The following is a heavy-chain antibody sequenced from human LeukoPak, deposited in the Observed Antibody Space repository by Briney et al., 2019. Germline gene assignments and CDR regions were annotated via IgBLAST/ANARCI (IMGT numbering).Heavy chain of an antibody. J-gene: IGHJ4*02. V-gene: IGHV4-39*07. Sequence: SETLSLTCTVSGGSISSSSYYWGWIRQPPGKGLEWIGSIYYSGSTYYNPSLKSRVTVSVDTSKNQFSLKLSSVTAAGTAVYYCARYTAGIWGYSFDYWGQGTLVTVSS. CDR2: IYYSGST. CDR1: GGSISSSSYY. CDR3: ARYTAGIWGYSFDY. D-gene: IGHD3-22*01.